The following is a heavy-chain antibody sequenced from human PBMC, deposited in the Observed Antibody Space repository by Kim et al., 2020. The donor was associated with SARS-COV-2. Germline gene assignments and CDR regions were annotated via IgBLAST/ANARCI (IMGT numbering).Heavy chain of an antibody. CDR3: NYQGLVSGAFF. CDR1: GIPFVHAW. V-gene: IGHV3-15*01. Sequence: GGSLRLSCTASGIPFVHAWMNWARQAPGKGLEWVGRSIGAGGRIDYAAAVRHRFIISRDNSKDTFFLQMSGLRTEDTATYYCNYQGLVSGAFFWGRGTVVTVSS. J-gene: IGHJ4*02. CDR2: SIGAGGRI. D-gene: IGHD1-26*01.